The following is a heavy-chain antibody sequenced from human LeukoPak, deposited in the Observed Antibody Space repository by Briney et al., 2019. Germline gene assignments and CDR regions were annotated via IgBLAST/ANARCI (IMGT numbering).Heavy chain of an antibody. D-gene: IGHD5-18*01. CDR2: ISSSSSSSYI. CDR3: ARDRSKEYSYGKHYYYYGMDV. V-gene: IGHV3-21*01. CDR1: GFTFSSYW. Sequence: GGSLRLSCAASGFTFSSYWMNWVRQAPGKGLEWVSSISSSSSSSYIYYADSVKGRFTISRDNAKNSLYLQMNSLRAEDTAVYYCARDRSKEYSYGKHYYYYGMDVWGQGTTVTVSS. J-gene: IGHJ6*02.